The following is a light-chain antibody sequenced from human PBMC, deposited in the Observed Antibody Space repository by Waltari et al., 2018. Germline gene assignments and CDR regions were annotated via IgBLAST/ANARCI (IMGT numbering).Light chain of an antibody. V-gene: IGLV4-69*01. J-gene: IGLJ3*02. Sequence: QLVLTQSPSASASLGASVKLTCTLSSGHSTNVIAWLQKRPEEGPRYLMKVKSDGSHNKGDEIPDRFSGSSSGAERYLTISSRQSEDEADYYCQTGGHGTWVFGGGTKLTVL. CDR2: VKSDGSH. CDR3: QTGGHGTWV. CDR1: SGHSTNV.